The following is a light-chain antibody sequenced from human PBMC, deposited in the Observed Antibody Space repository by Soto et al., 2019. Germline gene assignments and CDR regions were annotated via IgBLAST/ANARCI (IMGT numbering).Light chain of an antibody. CDR3: LLSYSGTNWV. CDR2: DTS. Sequence: QTVVTQEPSLTVSPGGTVTLTCGSSTGAVTSGHYPYWFQQKPGQAPRTLIYDTSYKHSWTPARFSGSLLGGKAALTLAGAQTDDEADYYCLLSYSGTNWVFGGGTKLTVL. V-gene: IGLV7-46*01. CDR1: TGAVTSGHY. J-gene: IGLJ3*02.